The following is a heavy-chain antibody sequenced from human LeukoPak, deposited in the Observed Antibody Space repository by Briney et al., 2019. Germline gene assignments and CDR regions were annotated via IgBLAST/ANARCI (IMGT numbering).Heavy chain of an antibody. CDR3: VQEGPRGLAFDI. CDR1: GVTFSSYV. Sequence: GGSLRLSCEASGVTFSSYVMSWVRQAPGKGPEWVSGISGSGGGTHYADSVKGRFAISRDNSKNTLCLQMNSLRAEDTAVYYCVQEGPRGLAFDIWGQGTKVTVSS. V-gene: IGHV3-23*01. J-gene: IGHJ3*02. CDR2: ISGSGGGT.